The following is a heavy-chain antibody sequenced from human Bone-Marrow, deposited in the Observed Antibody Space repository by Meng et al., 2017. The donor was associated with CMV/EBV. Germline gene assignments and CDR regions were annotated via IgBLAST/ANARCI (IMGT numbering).Heavy chain of an antibody. J-gene: IGHJ4*01. V-gene: IGHV1-18*01. CDR1: GYTFSTRD. CDR3: ARDSVHGGNSFLDF. CDR2: VSGYNGHI. D-gene: IGHD4-23*01. Sequence: ASVKVSCKTSGYTFSTRDISWGRQAPGQGLQWLRGVSGYNGHINYGPTLRNRVTVTADTSTNTSYQEVRSLRTDDTAVYYCARDSVHGGNSFLDFWGHGTLVTVPS.